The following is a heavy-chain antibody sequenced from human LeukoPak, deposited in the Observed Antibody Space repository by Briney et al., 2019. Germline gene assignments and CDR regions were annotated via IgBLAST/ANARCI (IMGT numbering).Heavy chain of an antibody. CDR2: IIPIFGTA. V-gene: IGHV1-69*05. Sequence: SVKVSCKASGGTFSSYAISWVRQAPGQGLEWTGGIIPIFGTANYAQKFQGRVTITTDESTSTAYMELSSLRSEDTAVYYCAREYSGYDWSLDYWGQGTLVTVSS. CDR1: GGTFSSYA. CDR3: AREYSGYDWSLDY. J-gene: IGHJ4*02. D-gene: IGHD5-12*01.